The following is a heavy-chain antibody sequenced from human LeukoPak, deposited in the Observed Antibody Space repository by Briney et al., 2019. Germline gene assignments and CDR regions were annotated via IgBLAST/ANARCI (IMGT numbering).Heavy chain of an antibody. V-gene: IGHV4-34*01. CDR1: GGSFSGYY. CDR3: ARKRAYYFDY. D-gene: IGHD6-25*01. CDR2: INHSGST. Sequence: KPSETQSLTCAVYGGSFSGYYWSWIRQPPGKGLEWIGEINHSGSTNYNPSLKSRVTISVDTSKNQFSLKLSSVTAADTAVYYCARKRAYYFDYWGQGTLVTVSS. J-gene: IGHJ4*02.